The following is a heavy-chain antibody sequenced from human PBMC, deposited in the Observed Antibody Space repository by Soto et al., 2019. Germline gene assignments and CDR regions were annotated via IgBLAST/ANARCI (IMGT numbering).Heavy chain of an antibody. Sequence: GGSLRLSCVASGFIFSDYAMTWVRQAPGKGLQWVATISASGGNIEYADSLKGRFTISRDNSKNSVYLQMNSLRAGDTAVYYCARGGVPPGYGMDVWGQGTTVTVSS. D-gene: IGHD2-2*01. V-gene: IGHV3-23*01. CDR3: ARGGVPPGYGMDV. J-gene: IGHJ6*02. CDR1: GFIFSDYA. CDR2: ISASGGNI.